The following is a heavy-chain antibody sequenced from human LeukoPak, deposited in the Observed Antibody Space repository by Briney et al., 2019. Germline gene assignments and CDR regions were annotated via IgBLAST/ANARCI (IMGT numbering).Heavy chain of an antibody. V-gene: IGHV3-23*01. J-gene: IGHJ4*02. Sequence: PGGALRLSCAASGFTFSSYAMSWVRQAPGKGLEWVSAISGSGGSTYYADSVKGRFTISRDNSKNTLYLQMNSLRAEDTAVYYCAKDPRGSSSYFDYWGQGTLVTVSS. CDR2: ISGSGGST. D-gene: IGHD6-6*01. CDR1: GFTFSSYA. CDR3: AKDPRGSSSYFDY.